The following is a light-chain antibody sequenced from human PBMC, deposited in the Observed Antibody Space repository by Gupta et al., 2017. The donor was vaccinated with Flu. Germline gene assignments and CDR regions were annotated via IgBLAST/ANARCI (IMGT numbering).Light chain of an antibody. CDR2: AAS. Sequence: DIQMTQSPSSLSASVGDRVTITCRASQSISSYLNWYKQKPGKAPKLLIYAASSWQSGVTSRFSGSGYGKDLTLTISSRQQEDFAPYYCHQSYSNPLFTFGQGTKMEIK. CDR1: QSISSY. J-gene: IGKJ2*01. V-gene: IGKV1-39*01. CDR3: HQSYSNPLFT.